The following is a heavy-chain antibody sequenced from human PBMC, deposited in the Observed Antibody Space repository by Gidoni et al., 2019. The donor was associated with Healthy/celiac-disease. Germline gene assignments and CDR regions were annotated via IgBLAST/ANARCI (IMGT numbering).Heavy chain of an antibody. CDR2: INHSGST. V-gene: IGHV4-34*01. J-gene: IGHJ6*02. CDR1: GGSFSGYY. CDR3: ARSVASYYGMDV. D-gene: IGHD2-15*01. Sequence: QVQLQQWGAGLLTPSETLSLTCAVYGGSFSGYYWSWIRQPPGKGLEWIGEINHSGSTNYNPSLKSRVTISVDTSKNQFSLKLSSVTAADTAVYFCARSVASYYGMDVWGQGTTVTVSS.